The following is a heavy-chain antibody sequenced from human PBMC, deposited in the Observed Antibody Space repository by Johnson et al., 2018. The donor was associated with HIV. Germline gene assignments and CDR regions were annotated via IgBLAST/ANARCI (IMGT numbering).Heavy chain of an antibody. Sequence: VQLVESGGGVVRPGGSLRLSCAASGFTFDDYGMSWVRQAPGKGLEWVSGINWHGGSTGYADSVNGRFTSPSANAKNSLHLQMNSLRAEDTALYYCARELKVGAPDAFNIWGQGTMVTVSS. CDR1: GFTFDDYG. CDR2: INWHGGST. V-gene: IGHV3-20*04. J-gene: IGHJ3*02. CDR3: ARELKVGAPDAFNI. D-gene: IGHD3-16*01.